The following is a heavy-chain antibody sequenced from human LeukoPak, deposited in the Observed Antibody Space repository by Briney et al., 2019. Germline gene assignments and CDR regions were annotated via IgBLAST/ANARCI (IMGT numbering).Heavy chain of an antibody. CDR1: GFTFRNAW. J-gene: IGHJ4*02. CDR2: VKSKTDGGKT. CDR3: TTIRGYCSSTSCYALDY. V-gene: IGHV3-15*01. D-gene: IGHD2-2*01. Sequence: PGGSLRLSCAASGFTFRNAWMSWVRQAPGKGLEGVGRVKSKTDGGKTDYAAPVKGRFNISRDDSKNTLYLQMNSLKTEDTAVYYCTTIRGYCSSTSCYALDYWGQGTLVTVSS.